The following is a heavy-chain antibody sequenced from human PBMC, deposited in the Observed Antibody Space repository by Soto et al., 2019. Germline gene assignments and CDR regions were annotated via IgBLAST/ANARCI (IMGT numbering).Heavy chain of an antibody. CDR1: GFTFSSYG. CDR3: PKGITMIVVVINAGMDV. V-gene: IGHV3-30*18. J-gene: IGHJ6*02. D-gene: IGHD3-22*01. CDR2: ISYDGSNK. Sequence: PGGSLRLSXAASGFTFSSYGMHWVRQAPGKGLEWVAVISYDGSNKYYADSVKGRFTISRDNSKNTLYLQMNSLRAEDTAVYYCPKGITMIVVVINAGMDVWGQGTTVTVSS.